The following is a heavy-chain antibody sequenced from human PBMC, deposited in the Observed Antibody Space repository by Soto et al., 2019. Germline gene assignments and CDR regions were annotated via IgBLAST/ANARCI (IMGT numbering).Heavy chain of an antibody. CDR3: ARVGYCSGGSCYGYYYYYGMDV. CDR2: IYYGGST. Sequence: PSETLSLTCTVSGGSISSGGYYWSWIRQHPGKGLEWIGYIYYGGSTYYNPSLKSRVTISVDTSKNQFSLKLTSLTAADTAVYYCARVGYCSGGSCYGYYYYYGMDVWGQGTTVT. CDR1: GGSISSGGYY. D-gene: IGHD2-15*01. V-gene: IGHV4-31*03. J-gene: IGHJ6*02.